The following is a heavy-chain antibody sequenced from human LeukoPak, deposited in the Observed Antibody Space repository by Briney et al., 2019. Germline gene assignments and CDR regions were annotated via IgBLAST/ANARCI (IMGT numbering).Heavy chain of an antibody. Sequence: ASAKVSCKASGYTFTGYYMHWVRQAPGQGLEWMGWINPNSGGTNYAQKFQGRVTMTRDTSISTAYMELSRLRSDDTAVYYCARESPYCSSTSCFEFDYWGQGTLVTVSS. CDR3: ARESPYCSSTSCFEFDY. V-gene: IGHV1-2*02. CDR1: GYTFTGYY. CDR2: INPNSGGT. D-gene: IGHD2-2*01. J-gene: IGHJ4*02.